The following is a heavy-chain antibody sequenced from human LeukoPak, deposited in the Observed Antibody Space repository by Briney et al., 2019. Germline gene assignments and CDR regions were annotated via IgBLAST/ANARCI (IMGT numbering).Heavy chain of an antibody. V-gene: IGHV3-23*01. J-gene: IGHJ6*02. CDR3: AKSLGGYNTGDYYYYGMDV. CDR1: GFTSGHYA. CDR2: ISGSGDRT. D-gene: IGHD5-24*01. Sequence: GGSLRLSCAASGFTSGHYAMTWVRQAPGKGLEWVASISGSGDRTYYADSVKGRVTISRDDFKKTVYLQMNSLRGEDTAVYYCAKSLGGYNTGDYYYYGMDVWGQGTTVSVSS.